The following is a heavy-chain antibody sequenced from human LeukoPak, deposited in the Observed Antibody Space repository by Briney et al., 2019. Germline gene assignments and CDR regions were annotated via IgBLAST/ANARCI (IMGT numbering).Heavy chain of an antibody. J-gene: IGHJ4*02. V-gene: IGHV3-7*03. CDR2: IKQDGSEK. CDR3: ARDLSWLYYFDY. Sequence: PGGSLRLSCAPSGFTCRSHWVSWVGQAPGKGQVSVANIKQDGSEKYYVDSVKGRFTISRDNAKNSLYLQMNSLRAEDTAVYYCARDLSWLYYFDYWGQGTLVTVSS. D-gene: IGHD6-19*01. CDR1: GFTCRSHW.